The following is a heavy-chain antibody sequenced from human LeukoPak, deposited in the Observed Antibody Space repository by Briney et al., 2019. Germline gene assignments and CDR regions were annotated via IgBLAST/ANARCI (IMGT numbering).Heavy chain of an antibody. CDR2: IRYDGSNQ. V-gene: IGHV3-30*02. J-gene: IGHJ5*02. D-gene: IGHD5/OR15-5a*01. CDR1: GFTFSAFG. Sequence: GGSLRLSCPATGFTFSAFGMHWVRQAPGKGLEWVAFIRYDGSNQYYEDSVKVRFTISRDNSKNEVYLEVSRLRPEDSALYYGVKDYFYDADEAWGRGTLVTVSS. CDR3: VKDYFYDADEA.